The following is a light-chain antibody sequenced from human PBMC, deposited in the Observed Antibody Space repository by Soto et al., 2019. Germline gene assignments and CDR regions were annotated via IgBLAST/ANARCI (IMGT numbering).Light chain of an antibody. Sequence: EIVLTQSPGTLSLSPGERATISCRASQSVSNSLAWYQQKPGQAPRLLIYETSNRATGIPTRFSGSGSGTYFTLTISSLEPADFAVYYCQHRRTFGQGTKVEIK. CDR1: QSVSNS. CDR2: ETS. V-gene: IGKV3-11*01. CDR3: QHRRT. J-gene: IGKJ1*01.